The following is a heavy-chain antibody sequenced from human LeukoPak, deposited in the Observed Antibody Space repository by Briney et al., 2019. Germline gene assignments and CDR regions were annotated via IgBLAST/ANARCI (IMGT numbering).Heavy chain of an antibody. Sequence: PGRSLRLSCAASGFTFSNYGMHWVRQAPGKGLEWVAVISYDGSNKYYADSVKGRFTISRDNSKNTLYLQMNSLRAEDTAVYYCAKGLDMGLTIYYYYGMDVWGQGTTVTVSS. V-gene: IGHV3-30*18. CDR1: GFTFSNYG. CDR3: AKGLDMGLTIYYYYGMDV. D-gene: IGHD2-15*01. CDR2: ISYDGSNK. J-gene: IGHJ6*02.